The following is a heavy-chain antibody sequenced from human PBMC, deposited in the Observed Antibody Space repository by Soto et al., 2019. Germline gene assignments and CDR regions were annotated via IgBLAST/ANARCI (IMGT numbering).Heavy chain of an antibody. CDR2: INAGNGDT. Sequence: ASVKVSCKASGYTFTAYAIHWVRQAPGQSLEWMGWINAGNGDTKYSQNFQGRVTITRDTSATTAYMELSSLRSEDTAVYYCAATIIAVSGTGYYGMDVWGQGTTVTVS. V-gene: IGHV1-3*01. D-gene: IGHD6-19*01. CDR3: AATIIAVSGTGYYGMDV. J-gene: IGHJ6*02. CDR1: GYTFTAYA.